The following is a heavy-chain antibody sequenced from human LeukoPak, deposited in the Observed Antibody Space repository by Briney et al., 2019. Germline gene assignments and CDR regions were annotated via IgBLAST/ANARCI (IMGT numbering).Heavy chain of an antibody. D-gene: IGHD1-26*01. J-gene: IGHJ4*02. V-gene: IGHV3-7*01. CDR2: IKQDGSEK. Sequence: GRSLRLSCAASGFTFSSYAMHWVRQAPGKGLEWVANIKQDGSEKYYVDSVKGRFTISRDNAKNSLYLQMNSLRAEDTAVYYCARDGVGATNDYWGQGTLVTVSS. CDR3: ARDGVGATNDY. CDR1: GFTFSSYA.